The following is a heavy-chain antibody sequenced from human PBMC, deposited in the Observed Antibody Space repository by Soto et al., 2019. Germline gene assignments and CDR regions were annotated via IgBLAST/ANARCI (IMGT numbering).Heavy chain of an antibody. D-gene: IGHD4-17*01. CDR1: GGSVSDKTYY. Sequence: SETLSLTCSVSGGSVSDKTYYWSWIRQPPGKRLEWIGYVYYSGTTYYNPSLKSRVTISVDLSKNRFSLRLSSVTTADTALYYCARTTAVPNTLRSRYFFDYWGQGTLVT. J-gene: IGHJ4*02. CDR2: VYYSGTT. V-gene: IGHV4-61*01. CDR3: ARTTAVPNTLRSRYFFDY.